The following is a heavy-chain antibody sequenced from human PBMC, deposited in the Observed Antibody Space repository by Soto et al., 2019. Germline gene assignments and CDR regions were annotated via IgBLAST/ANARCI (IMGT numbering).Heavy chain of an antibody. CDR2: INPNSGGT. D-gene: IGHD3-10*01. Sequence: GASVKVSCKASGYTFTGYYMHWVRQAPGQGLEWMGWINPNSGGTNYAQKFQGRVTMTRDTSISSAYMELSRLRSDDTAVYYCARELTMVRGVIIYYYSGMDVWGQGTTVTVSS. CDR3: ARELTMVRGVIIYYYSGMDV. V-gene: IGHV1-2*02. J-gene: IGHJ6*02. CDR1: GYTFTGYY.